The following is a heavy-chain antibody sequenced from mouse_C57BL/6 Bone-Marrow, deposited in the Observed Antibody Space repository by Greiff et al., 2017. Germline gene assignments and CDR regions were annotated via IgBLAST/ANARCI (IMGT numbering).Heavy chain of an antibody. CDR1: GFNIKDDY. CDR3: TPAGDWFAY. J-gene: IGHJ3*01. Sequence: EVQLVESGAELVRPGASVKLSCTASGFNIKDDYMHWVKQRPEQGLEWIGWIDPDDGDTEYASKFQGKATITADTSSNTAYLQLSSLTSEDTAVYYCTPAGDWFAYWGQGTLVTVSA. V-gene: IGHV14-4*01. CDR2: IDPDDGDT.